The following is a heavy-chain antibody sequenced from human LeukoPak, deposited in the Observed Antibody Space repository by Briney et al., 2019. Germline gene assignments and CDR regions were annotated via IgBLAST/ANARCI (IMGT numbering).Heavy chain of an antibody. D-gene: IGHD5-18*01. CDR1: GFTFSSYE. CDR2: ISSSGSTI. V-gene: IGHV3-48*03. Sequence: GGSLRLSCAASGFTFSSYEMNWVRQAPGKGLEWVSYISSSGSTIYYADSVKGRFTISRDNAKNSLYLQINSLRAEDTAVYYCARDRGEEWIQLWLTPSGYFDYWGQGTLVTVSS. J-gene: IGHJ4*02. CDR3: ARDRGEEWIQLWLTPSGYFDY.